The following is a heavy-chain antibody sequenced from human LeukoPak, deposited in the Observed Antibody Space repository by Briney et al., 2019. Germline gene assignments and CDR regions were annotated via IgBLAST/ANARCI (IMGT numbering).Heavy chain of an antibody. CDR3: ARGWGGYDPFDY. CDR2: INHSEST. V-gene: IGHV4-34*01. J-gene: IGHJ4*02. D-gene: IGHD5-12*01. CDR1: GGSFSGYY. Sequence: SETLSLTCAVYGGSFSGYYWGWIRQPPGQGLEWIGEINHSESTNYNPSLKSRVTISVDTSKNQFSLKLSSVTAADTAVYYCARGWGGYDPFDYWGQGTLVTVSS.